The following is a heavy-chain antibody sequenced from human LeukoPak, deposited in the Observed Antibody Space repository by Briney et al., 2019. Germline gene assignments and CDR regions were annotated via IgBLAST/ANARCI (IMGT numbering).Heavy chain of an antibody. CDR2: INTVAVDT. J-gene: IGHJ4*02. V-gene: IGHV3-21*06. CDR3: AKDGGSNYGPRASFDF. CDR1: GFQFSGYT. Sequence: GGSLRLSCSASGFQFSGYTMKWVRQAPGKGLEGRASINTVAVDTYSAASVRGRFTISRDTATNSLYLEMDGLRAEDTATYYCAKDGGSNYGPRASFDFWGRGPPVTASS. D-gene: IGHD3-10*01.